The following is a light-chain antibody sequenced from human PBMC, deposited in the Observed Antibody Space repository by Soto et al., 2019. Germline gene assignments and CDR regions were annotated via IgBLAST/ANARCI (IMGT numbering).Light chain of an antibody. Sequence: DIPMTQSPSSVSASVGDRVTITCRPSQYVSRSLSWYQQKPGKAPKLLIYAASSLQSGVASRFSGSGSGTDFTLTISSLQPEDFATYYCQQTYSTPWTFGQGTKVDIK. CDR3: QQTYSTPWT. CDR1: QYVSRS. CDR2: AAS. V-gene: IGKV1-39*01. J-gene: IGKJ1*01.